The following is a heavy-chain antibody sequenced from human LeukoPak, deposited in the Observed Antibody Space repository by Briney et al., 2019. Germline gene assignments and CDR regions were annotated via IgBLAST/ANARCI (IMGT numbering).Heavy chain of an antibody. CDR2: INPSGSST. Sequence: ASVKVSCKASGYTFSSHYMHWVRQAPGQGLEWMGVINPSGSSTIYAQKFQGRFTMTRDTSTSTVYMQLNSLTSEDTAMFYCAREGRQQLANAFDIWGQGTMVTVSS. CDR3: AREGRQQLANAFDI. V-gene: IGHV1-46*01. CDR1: GYTFSSHY. J-gene: IGHJ3*02. D-gene: IGHD6-13*01.